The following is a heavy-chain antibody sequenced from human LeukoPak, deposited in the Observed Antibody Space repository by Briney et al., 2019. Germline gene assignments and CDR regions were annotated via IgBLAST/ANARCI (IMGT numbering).Heavy chain of an antibody. CDR1: GFTFGSYG. J-gene: IGHJ4*02. CDR2: IWYDGSNK. CDR3: ARAPLRYFDWLLVY. Sequence: GRSLRLSCAASGFTFGSYGMHWVRQAPGKGLEWVAVIWYDGSNKYYADSVKGRFTISRDNSKNTLYLQMNSLRAEDTAVYYCARAPLRYFDWLLVYWGQGTLVTVSS. D-gene: IGHD3-9*01. V-gene: IGHV3-33*01.